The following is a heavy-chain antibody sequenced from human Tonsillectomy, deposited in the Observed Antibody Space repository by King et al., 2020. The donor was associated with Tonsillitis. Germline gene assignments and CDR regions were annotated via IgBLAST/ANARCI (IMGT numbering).Heavy chain of an antibody. CDR1: GYTFTGYY. D-gene: IGHD5/OR15-5a*01. CDR3: ARVVSKPGFMDV. J-gene: IGHJ6*02. Sequence: QLVQSGVEVKKPGASVRVSCKASGYTFTGYYVHWVRQAPGQGLEWMGFINSTSGGTNYAQKFQGRVTMTRDTSITIVYMELSSLRSDDTAVYYCARVVSKPGFMDVWGQGTTVTVSS. V-gene: IGHV1-2*02. CDR2: INSTSGGT.